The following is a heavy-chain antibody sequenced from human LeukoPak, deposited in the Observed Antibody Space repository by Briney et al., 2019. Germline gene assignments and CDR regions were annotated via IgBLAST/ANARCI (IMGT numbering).Heavy chain of an antibody. CDR2: IYSGGST. CDR3: ARHDYGDRYAFDI. D-gene: IGHD4-17*01. CDR1: GFIVSC. Sequence: GGSLRLSCAASGFIVSCMSWVRQTPGKGLEWVSLIYSGGSTYYADSVKGRFTISRDNSKNTLYLHMDNLRAEDTAVYYCARHDYGDRYAFDIWGQGTMVTVSS. V-gene: IGHV3-66*04. J-gene: IGHJ3*02.